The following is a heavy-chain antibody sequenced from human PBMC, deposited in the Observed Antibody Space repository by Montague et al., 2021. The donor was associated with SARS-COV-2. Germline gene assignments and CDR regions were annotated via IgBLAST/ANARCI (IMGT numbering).Heavy chain of an antibody. D-gene: IGHD3-9*01. CDR2: IDWDDDK. CDR1: GFSLSTSGMC. J-gene: IGHJ4*02. Sequence: PALVKPTQTLTLTCTFSGFSLSTSGMCVSWIRQPPGKALEWLALIDWDDDKYYSTSLKTRLTISKDNSKNQVVLTMTNMDPVDTATYYCARTYYDILTGYYTYDYWGQGTLVTVSS. CDR3: ARTYYDILTGYYTYDY. V-gene: IGHV2-70*01.